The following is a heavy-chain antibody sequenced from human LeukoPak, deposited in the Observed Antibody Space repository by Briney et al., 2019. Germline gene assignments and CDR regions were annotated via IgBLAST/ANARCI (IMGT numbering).Heavy chain of an antibody. J-gene: IGHJ4*02. Sequence: SETLSLTCAVYGGSFSGYYWSWIRQPPGKGLEWIGEINHSGSTNYNPSLKGRVTISVDTSKNQFSLKLSSVTAADTAVYYCASSKTSYYFDYWGQGTLVTVSS. CDR3: ASSKTSYYFDY. CDR2: INHSGST. CDR1: GGSFSGYY. D-gene: IGHD2-2*01. V-gene: IGHV4-34*01.